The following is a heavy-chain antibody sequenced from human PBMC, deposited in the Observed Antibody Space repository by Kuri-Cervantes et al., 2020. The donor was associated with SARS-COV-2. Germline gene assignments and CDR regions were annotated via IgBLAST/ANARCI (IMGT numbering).Heavy chain of an antibody. CDR2: ISYDGNNK. D-gene: IGHD2-2*01. J-gene: IGHJ3*02. CDR3: ARDSMEYQMLWGDWNDAFDI. CDR1: GFTSSRYA. V-gene: IGHV3-30-3*01. Sequence: GGSLRPSGVAAGFTSSRYAMNWVRHPPGKVLEEVPVISYDGNNKYYADSVKGRFTNSRDNTKNTLYLQMNSLRAEDTAVYYCARDSMEYQMLWGDWNDAFDIWGQGTMVTVSS.